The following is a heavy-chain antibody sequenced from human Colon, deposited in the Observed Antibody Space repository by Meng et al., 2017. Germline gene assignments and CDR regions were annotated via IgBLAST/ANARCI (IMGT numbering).Heavy chain of an antibody. Sequence: QITLKESGPTLLKPTQTLTLTCSISGFALSGVTVAWIRQPPGKALECLAVIYWDDDKRYRPSLESRLTITKDTSKNQVVLTMTNVDPVDTATYYCARARELWGRPLPSPFDYWGPETLVTVSS. CDR2: IYWDDDK. J-gene: IGHJ4*02. CDR3: ARARELWGRPLPSPFDY. CDR1: GFALSGVT. D-gene: IGHD7-27*01. V-gene: IGHV2-5*02.